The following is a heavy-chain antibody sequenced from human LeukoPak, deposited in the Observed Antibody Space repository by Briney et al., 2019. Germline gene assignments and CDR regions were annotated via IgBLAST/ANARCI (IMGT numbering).Heavy chain of an antibody. V-gene: IGHV3-48*04. Sequence: PGGSLRLSCAASGFTFSSYSMNWVRQAPGKGLEWVSYMSSSSSTIYYADSVKGRFTISRDNAKNSLYLQMNSLRAEDTAVYYCARDCSGGSCYSGWGYYYGMDVWGQGTTVTLSS. D-gene: IGHD2-15*01. J-gene: IGHJ6*02. CDR3: ARDCSGGSCYSGWGYYYGMDV. CDR2: MSSSSSTI. CDR1: GFTFSSYS.